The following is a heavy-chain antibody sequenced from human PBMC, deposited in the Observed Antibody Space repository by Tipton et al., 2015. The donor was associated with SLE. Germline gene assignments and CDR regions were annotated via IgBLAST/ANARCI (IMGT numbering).Heavy chain of an antibody. V-gene: IGHV4-39*01. Sequence: TLSLTCTVSSGSISSSSYYWGWIRQPPGKGLEWIGSIYYSGSTYYNPSLKSRVTISVDTSKNQFSLKLSSVTAADTAVYYCASHRQYGSAASSYYGMDVWGQGTTVTVSS. J-gene: IGHJ6*02. D-gene: IGHD6-19*01. CDR3: ASHRQYGSAASSYYGMDV. CDR2: IYYSGST. CDR1: SGSISSSSYY.